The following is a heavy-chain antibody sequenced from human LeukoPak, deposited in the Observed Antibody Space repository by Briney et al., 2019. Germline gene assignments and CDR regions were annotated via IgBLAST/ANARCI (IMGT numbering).Heavy chain of an antibody. J-gene: IGHJ4*02. CDR3: ASSFGLRFLEWPIDY. CDR2: IYYSGST. D-gene: IGHD3-3*01. Sequence: SETLSLTCAVSGYSIGSSYYWGWIRQPPGKGLEWIGSIYYSGSTYYNPSLKSRVTISVDTSKNQFSLKLSSVTAADTAVYYCASSFGLRFLEWPIDYWGQGTLVTVSS. CDR1: GYSIGSSYY. V-gene: IGHV4-38-2*01.